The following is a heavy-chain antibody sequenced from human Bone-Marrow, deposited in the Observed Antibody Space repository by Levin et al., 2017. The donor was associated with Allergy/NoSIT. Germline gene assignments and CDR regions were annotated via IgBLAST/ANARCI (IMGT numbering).Heavy chain of an antibody. CDR2: IIPLFGTS. V-gene: IGHV1-69*06. CDR3: EGEVTAMVANYFDY. D-gene: IGHD5-18*01. Sequence: SVKVSCKASGSSYALSWVRQAPGQGLEWMGGIIPLFGTSKYAQKFQGSVTITADTSTSTAYMELRSLTSEDTAVYYWEGEVTAMVANYFDYWGQGTLITVSS. CDR1: GSSYA. J-gene: IGHJ4*02.